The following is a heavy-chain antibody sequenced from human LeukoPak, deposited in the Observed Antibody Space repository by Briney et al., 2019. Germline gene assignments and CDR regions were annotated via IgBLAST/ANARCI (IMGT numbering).Heavy chain of an antibody. Sequence: GGSLRLSCAASGFTFSSYGMHWVRQAPGKGLEWVAVISYDGSNKYYADSVKGRFTISRDNSKNTLYLQMNSLRAEDTAVYYCAREYCSSTSCYHSYYYYYYMDVWGKGTTVTVSS. CDR1: GFTFSSYG. D-gene: IGHD2-2*01. J-gene: IGHJ6*03. V-gene: IGHV3-30*19. CDR2: ISYDGSNK. CDR3: AREYCSSTSCYHSYYYYYYMDV.